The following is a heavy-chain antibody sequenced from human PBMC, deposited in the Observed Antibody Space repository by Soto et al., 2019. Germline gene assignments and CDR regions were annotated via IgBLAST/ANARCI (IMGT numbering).Heavy chain of an antibody. J-gene: IGHJ6*02. CDR1: GYTFTSYA. CDR3: ARDRSRYYDSTGLSGMDV. V-gene: IGHV1-3*01. D-gene: IGHD3-22*01. Sequence: GASVKVSCKASGYTFTSYAMHWVRQAPGQRLEWMGWINAGNGNTKYSQKFQGRVTITRDTSASTAYMELSSLRSEDTAVYYCARDRSRYYDSTGLSGMDVWGQGTTVTVSS. CDR2: INAGNGNT.